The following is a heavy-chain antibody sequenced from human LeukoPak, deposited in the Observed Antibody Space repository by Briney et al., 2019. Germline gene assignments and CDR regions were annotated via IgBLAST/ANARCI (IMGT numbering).Heavy chain of an antibody. J-gene: IGHJ4*02. D-gene: IGHD3/OR15-3a*01. V-gene: IGHV4-4*07. Sequence: SSAALSLTCRLSSAFTTTQYWGCIRHHVGEGLESIAQIKTTGSTHYNSSRESRVTMSLDTSKKEFSLNLTSVTAADTAVYYCARQTGSGLFILPGGQGTLVTVSS. CDR3: ARQTGSGLFILP. CDR1: SAFTTTQY. CDR2: IKTTGST.